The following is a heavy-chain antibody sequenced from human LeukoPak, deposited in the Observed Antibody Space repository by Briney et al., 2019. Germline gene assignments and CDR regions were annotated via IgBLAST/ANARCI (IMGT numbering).Heavy chain of an antibody. Sequence: GGSLRLSCAASGCTFSSYSMNWVRQAPGKGLEWVSSISSSSSYIYYADSVKGRFTISRDNAKNSLYLQMNSLRAEDTAVYYCARDYYYDILTGYFDYWGQGTLVTVSS. CDR2: ISSSSSYI. CDR1: GCTFSSYS. D-gene: IGHD3-9*01. J-gene: IGHJ4*02. CDR3: ARDYYYDILTGYFDY. V-gene: IGHV3-21*01.